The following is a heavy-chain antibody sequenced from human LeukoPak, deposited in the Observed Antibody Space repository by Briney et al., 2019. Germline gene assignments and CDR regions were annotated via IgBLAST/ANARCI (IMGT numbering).Heavy chain of an antibody. D-gene: IGHD3-9*01. CDR1: GGSISSYY. CDR2: IYTSGST. V-gene: IGHV4-4*07. CDR3: ARGLTGYWGGYYYYMDV. Sequence: SETLSLTCTVSGGSISSYYWSWIRQPAGKGLEWIGRIYTSGSTNYNPSLKSRVTMSVDTSKNQFSLKLSSVTAADTAVYYCARGLTGYWGGYYYYMDVWGKGTTVTVSS. J-gene: IGHJ6*03.